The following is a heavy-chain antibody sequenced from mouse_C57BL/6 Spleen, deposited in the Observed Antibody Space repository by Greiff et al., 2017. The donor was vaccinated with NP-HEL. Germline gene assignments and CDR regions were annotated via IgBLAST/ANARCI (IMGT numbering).Heavy chain of an antibody. D-gene: IGHD1-1*01. Sequence: EVKLVESGGGLVKPGGSLKLSCAASGFTFSSYTMSWVRQTPEKRLEWVATISGGGGNTYYPDSVKGQFTISRDNAKNTLYLQMSSLRSEDTALYYCARPLLYYYGSSPFAYWGQGTLVTVSA. CDR2: ISGGGGNT. CDR3: ARPLLYYYGSSPFAY. CDR1: GFTFSSYT. V-gene: IGHV5-9*01. J-gene: IGHJ3*01.